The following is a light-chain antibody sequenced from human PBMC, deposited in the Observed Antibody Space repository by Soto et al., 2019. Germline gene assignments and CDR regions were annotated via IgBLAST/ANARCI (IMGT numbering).Light chain of an antibody. V-gene: IGLV2-8*01. CDR2: DVS. CDR3: SSYAGSNNYV. J-gene: IGLJ1*01. Sequence: QSALTQPPSASGSRGQSVNISCTGTSSDVGAYDSVSWYQHHPGKAPKALIYDVSKRPSGVPDRFSGSKSGNTASLTVSGLQAEDEADYYCSSYAGSNNYVFGTGTKVTVL. CDR1: SSDVGAYDS.